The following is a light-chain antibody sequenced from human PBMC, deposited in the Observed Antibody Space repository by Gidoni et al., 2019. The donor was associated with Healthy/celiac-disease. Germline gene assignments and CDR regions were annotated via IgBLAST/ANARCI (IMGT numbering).Light chain of an antibody. J-gene: IGKJ4*01. V-gene: IGKV3-20*01. CDR1: QSVSSSY. CDR2: GAS. Sequence: EIVLTQSPGTLSLSPGERATLSCRASQSVSSSYLAWYQQKPGQAPRLLIYGASSRANCIPDRFSGSGSGTDFTLTISRLEPEDFAVYYCQQYGSSPGTFGGXTKVEIK. CDR3: QQYGSSPGT.